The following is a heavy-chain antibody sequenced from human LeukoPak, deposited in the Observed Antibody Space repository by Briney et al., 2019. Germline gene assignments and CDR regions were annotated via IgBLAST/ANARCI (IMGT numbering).Heavy chain of an antibody. V-gene: IGHV3-30*04. CDR3: ARAGGGPTTLYWYFDL. Sequence: GGSLRLSCAASGFTFNNYAIHWVRQAPGKGLEWVAVISYDGGNKYYADSVKGRLTISRDNSKNTVYLQMNSLRAEDTAVYYCARAGGGPTTLYWYFDLWGRGTLVTVSS. J-gene: IGHJ2*01. CDR2: ISYDGGNK. D-gene: IGHD1-7*01. CDR1: GFTFNNYA.